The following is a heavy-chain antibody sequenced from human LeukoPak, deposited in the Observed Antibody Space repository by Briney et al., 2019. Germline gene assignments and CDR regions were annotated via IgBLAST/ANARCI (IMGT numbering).Heavy chain of an antibody. Sequence: SETLSLTXTVSGGSISSYYWSWIRQPAGKGLEWIGRIYTSGSTNYNPSLKSRVTMSVDTSKNQFSLKLSSVTAADTAVYYCAREGEGYNPEGGWFDPWGQGTLVTVSS. CDR2: IYTSGST. J-gene: IGHJ5*02. CDR3: AREGEGYNPEGGWFDP. V-gene: IGHV4-4*07. D-gene: IGHD5-24*01. CDR1: GGSISSYY.